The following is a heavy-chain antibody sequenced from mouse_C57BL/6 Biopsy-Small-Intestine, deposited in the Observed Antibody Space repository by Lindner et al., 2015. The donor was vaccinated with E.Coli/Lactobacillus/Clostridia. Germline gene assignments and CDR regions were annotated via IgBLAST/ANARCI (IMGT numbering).Heavy chain of an antibody. CDR1: GYAFSSSW. CDR2: IYPGDGDT. V-gene: IGHV1-82*01. Sequence: VQLQESGPELVKPGASVKISCKASGYAFSSSWMNWVKQRPGKGLEWIGRIYPGDGDTNYNGKFKVKATLTADKSSSTAYMQLSSPTSEDSAVYFCARRDEGYFDVWGTGTTVTVSS. D-gene: IGHD3-3*01. CDR3: ARRDEGYFDV. J-gene: IGHJ1*03.